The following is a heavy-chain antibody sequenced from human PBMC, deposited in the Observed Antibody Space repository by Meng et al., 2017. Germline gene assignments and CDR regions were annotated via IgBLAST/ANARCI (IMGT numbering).Heavy chain of an antibody. CDR2: INPNSGGT. D-gene: IGHD2-15*01. V-gene: IGHV1-2*02. CDR1: GYTFTGYY. CDR3: AREKISRVPDAFDI. Sequence: ASVKVSCKASGYTFTGYYMHWGRQAPGQGLEWMGWINPNSGGTNYAQKFQGRVTMTRDTSISTAYMELSRLRSDDTAVYYCAREKISRVPDAFDIWGQGTMVTVSS. J-gene: IGHJ3*02.